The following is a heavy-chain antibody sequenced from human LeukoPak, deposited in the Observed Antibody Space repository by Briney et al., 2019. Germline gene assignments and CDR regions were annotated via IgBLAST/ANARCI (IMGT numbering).Heavy chain of an antibody. CDR3: AREPTRYNWNDPFLDY. D-gene: IGHD1-1*01. J-gene: IGHJ4*02. CDR2: ISGYNGNT. Sequence: ASVTVSFKASGYTFTNYGISWVRQAPGQELEWMGWISGYNGNTNYAQKLQGRVTMTTDTSTSTAYMELRSLRSDDTAVYYCAREPTRYNWNDPFLDYWGQGALVTVSS. CDR1: GYTFTNYG. V-gene: IGHV1-18*01.